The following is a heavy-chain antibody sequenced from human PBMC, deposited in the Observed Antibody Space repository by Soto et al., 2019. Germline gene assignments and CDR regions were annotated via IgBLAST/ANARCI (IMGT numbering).Heavy chain of an antibody. CDR2: IIPILGIA. V-gene: IGHV1-69*02. D-gene: IGHD1-26*01. Sequence: QVQLVQSGAEVKKPGSSVKVSCKASGGTFSSYTISWVRQAPGQGLEWMGRIIPILGIANYAQKFQGRVTITADKSTSTADRELSGLRSEDTAVYYCARVGATHSGDYWGQGTLVTVSS. CDR3: ARVGATHSGDY. J-gene: IGHJ4*02. CDR1: GGTFSSYT.